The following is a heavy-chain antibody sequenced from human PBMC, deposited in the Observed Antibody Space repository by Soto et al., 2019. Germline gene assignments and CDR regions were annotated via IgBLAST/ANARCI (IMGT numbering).Heavy chain of an antibody. CDR1: GFTFSSYA. Sequence: EVQLVESGGGLVQPGGSLRLSCAASGFTFSSYAMHWVRQAPGKGLEYVSAISSNGGSTYYANSVKGRFTISRDNSQNTLYLQMGRLRAEDMAVYYCARQSYSSYYFDYWGQGTLVTVSS. D-gene: IGHD6-13*01. CDR3: ARQSYSSYYFDY. V-gene: IGHV3-64*01. CDR2: ISSNGGST. J-gene: IGHJ4*02.